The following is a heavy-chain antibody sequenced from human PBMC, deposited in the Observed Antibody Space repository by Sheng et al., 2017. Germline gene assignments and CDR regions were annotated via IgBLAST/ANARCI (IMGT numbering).Heavy chain of an antibody. CDR2: ISYDGSNK. Sequence: QVQLVESGGGVVQPGRSLRLSCAASGFTFSSYAMHWVRQAPGKGLEWVAVISYDGSNKYYADSVKGRFTISRDNSKNTLYLQMNSLRAEDTAVYYCARGAARQKNYYDSSGQYFDYWGQGTLVTVSS. D-gene: IGHD3-22*01. J-gene: IGHJ4*02. CDR3: ARGAARQKNYYDSSGQYFDY. V-gene: IGHV3-30*04. CDR1: GFTFSSYA.